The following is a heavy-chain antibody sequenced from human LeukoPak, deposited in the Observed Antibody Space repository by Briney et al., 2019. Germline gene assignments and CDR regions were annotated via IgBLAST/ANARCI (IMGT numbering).Heavy chain of an antibody. J-gene: IGHJ4*02. CDR1: GFTFSSYW. Sequence: GGSLRLSCAASGFTFSSYWMSWVRQAPGKGLEWVANIKQDGSEKYHVDSVKGRFTISRDNAKNSLYLQMNSLRAEDTAVYYCASGTSSWFGQRYFDYWGQGTLVTVSS. CDR3: ASGTSSWFGQRYFDY. CDR2: IKQDGSEK. D-gene: IGHD6-13*01. V-gene: IGHV3-7*01.